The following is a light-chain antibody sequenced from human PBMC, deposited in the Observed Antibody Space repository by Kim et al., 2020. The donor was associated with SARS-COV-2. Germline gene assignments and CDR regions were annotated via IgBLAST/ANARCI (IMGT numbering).Light chain of an antibody. Sequence: AIQLTQSLSSLSASVGDGVTITCRASQDISSALAWYQQTPGKAPKLLMYDASSLESGVPSRFSGSGSGTDFTLTISSHQPEDFATYYCQQYDNYPLAFGGGTKVDIK. V-gene: IGKV1D-13*01. CDR3: QQYDNYPLA. CDR2: DAS. CDR1: QDISSA. J-gene: IGKJ4*01.